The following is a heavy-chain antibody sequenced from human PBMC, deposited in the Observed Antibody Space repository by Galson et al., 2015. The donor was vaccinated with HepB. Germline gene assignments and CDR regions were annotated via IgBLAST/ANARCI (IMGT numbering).Heavy chain of an antibody. Sequence: SVKVSCKASGYTFTSYGISWVRQAPGQGLEWMGWISAYNGNTNYAQKLQGRVTMTTDTSTSTAYMELRSLRSDDTAVYYCARDIVVVVAAKEEHYYYGMDVWGQGTTVTVSS. CDR2: ISAYNGNT. J-gene: IGHJ6*02. CDR1: GYTFTSYG. V-gene: IGHV1-18*04. CDR3: ARDIVVVVAAKEEHYYYGMDV. D-gene: IGHD2-15*01.